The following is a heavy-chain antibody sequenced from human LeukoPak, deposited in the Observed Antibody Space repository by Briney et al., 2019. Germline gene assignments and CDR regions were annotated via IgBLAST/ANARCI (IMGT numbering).Heavy chain of an antibody. D-gene: IGHD5-12*01. CDR1: GFTFSSYA. V-gene: IGHV3-23*01. CDR3: ARSYGGYELLDY. Sequence: GGSLRLSCAASGFTFSSYAMSWVRQAPGKGLEWVSAISGSADNTYYADSVKGRFAISRDNSKNTLYLQLSTLRADDTAVYYCARSYGGYELLDYWGQGTLVTVSS. J-gene: IGHJ4*02. CDR2: ISGSADNT.